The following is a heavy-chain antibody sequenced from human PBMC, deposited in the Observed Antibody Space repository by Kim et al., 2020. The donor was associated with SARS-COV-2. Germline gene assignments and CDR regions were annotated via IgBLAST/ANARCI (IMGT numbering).Heavy chain of an antibody. Sequence: GGSLRLSCAASGFAFSDYYVTWIRQAPGKGLEWLAYISSSGSYTNYADSVEGRFTISRDNAKRSLYLQMNSLRAEDTAMYYCARVYYEGLTIHYSFDLWG. CDR3: ARVYYEGLTIHYSFDL. V-gene: IGHV3-11*05. D-gene: IGHD3-22*01. CDR1: GFAFSDYY. J-gene: IGHJ2*01. CDR2: ISSSGSYT.